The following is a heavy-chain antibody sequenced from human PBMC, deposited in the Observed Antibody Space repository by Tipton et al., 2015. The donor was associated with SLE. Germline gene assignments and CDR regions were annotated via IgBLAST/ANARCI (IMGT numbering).Heavy chain of an antibody. CDR2: IYTSGST. CDR1: GGSISSGSYY. J-gene: IGHJ6*03. D-gene: IGHD2-2*02. CDR3: ARYTSLLITDYYVDA. V-gene: IGHV4-61*09. Sequence: TLSLTCTVSGGSISSGSYYWSWIRQPAGKGLEWIGHIYTSGSTNYNPSLKSRVTITVDTSKNQFSLKLSSVTAADTAVYYCARYTSLLITDYYVDAWGKGTTVTVSS.